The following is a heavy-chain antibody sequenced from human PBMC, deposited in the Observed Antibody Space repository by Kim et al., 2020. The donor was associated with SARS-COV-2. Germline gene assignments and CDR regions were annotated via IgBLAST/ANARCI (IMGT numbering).Heavy chain of an antibody. V-gene: IGHV3-23*01. CDR3: AKRGNYGVYYFDY. J-gene: IGHJ4*02. CDR1: GFTFSSYA. CDR2: ISAGGR. Sequence: GGSLRLSCAASGFTFSSYAMSWVRQAPGKGLEWVSTISAGGRYYADSVKGRFTISRDNSKNTLYLQMNSLRAEDTAVYYCAKRGNYGVYYFDYWGQGNLV. D-gene: IGHD3-16*01.